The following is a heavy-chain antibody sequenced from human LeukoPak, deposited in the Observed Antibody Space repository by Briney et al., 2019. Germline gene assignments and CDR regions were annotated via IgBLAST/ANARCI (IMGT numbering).Heavy chain of an antibody. CDR1: GFTFSSCE. CDR2: ISSSGGTK. D-gene: IGHD6-25*01. J-gene: IGHJ4*02. Sequence: GGSLRLSCAASGFTFSSCEMNWVRQAPGKGLEWVSYISSSGGTKYYADSVKGRFTISRDNAKNSLYLQMDSLRAEDTAVYYCARSSGWTGTPYCFDYWGQGTLVTVSS. CDR3: ARSSGWTGTPYCFDY. V-gene: IGHV3-48*03.